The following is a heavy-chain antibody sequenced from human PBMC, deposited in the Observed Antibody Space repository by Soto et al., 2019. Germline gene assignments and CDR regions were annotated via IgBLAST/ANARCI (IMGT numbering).Heavy chain of an antibody. J-gene: IGHJ4*02. CDR3: TTVNDDSWSGNYRMAV. CDR1: GFTFSNAW. CDR2: IKSKTDGGTT. Sequence: GGSLRLSCAASGFTFSNAWMSWVRQAPGKGLEWVGRIKSKTDGGTTDYAAPVKGRFTISRDDSKNTLYLQMNSLKTEDTAVYYCTTVNDDSWSGNYRMAVWGQGTLFTVAS. D-gene: IGHD3-3*01. V-gene: IGHV3-15*01.